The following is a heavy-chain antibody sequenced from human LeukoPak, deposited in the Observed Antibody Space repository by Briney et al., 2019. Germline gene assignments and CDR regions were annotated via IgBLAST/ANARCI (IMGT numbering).Heavy chain of an antibody. CDR2: ISSSSSYI. V-gene: IGHV3-21*01. Sequence: PGGSLRLSWAASGFTFSSYSMNRVRQAPGKGLEWVSSISSSSSYIYYADSVKGRFTISRDNAKNSLYLQMNSLRAEDTAVYYCASGLWSGDDAFDIWGQGTMVTVSS. J-gene: IGHJ3*02. CDR1: GFTFSSYS. D-gene: IGHD3-3*01. CDR3: ASGLWSGDDAFDI.